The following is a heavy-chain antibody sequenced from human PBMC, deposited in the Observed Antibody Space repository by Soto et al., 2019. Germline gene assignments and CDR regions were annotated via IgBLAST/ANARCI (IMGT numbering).Heavy chain of an antibody. CDR1: GFSLSTSGMR. CDR3: ARMFHCSGGTCPFDY. D-gene: IGHD2-15*01. Sequence: SGPTLVNPTQTLTLTCTFSGFSLSTSGMRVSWIRQPPGKALEWLARIDWDDDKFYNTSLKTRLTISKDSSKNQVVLTMTNMDPVDTATYYCARMFHCSGGTCPFDYWGQGALVTAPQ. V-gene: IGHV2-70*04. CDR2: IDWDDDK. J-gene: IGHJ4*02.